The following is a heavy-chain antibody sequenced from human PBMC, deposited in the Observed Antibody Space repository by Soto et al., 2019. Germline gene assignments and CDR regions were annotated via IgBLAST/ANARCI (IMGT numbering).Heavy chain of an antibody. CDR3: AREGSYSAYNFAHGIQLWSFDF. V-gene: IGHV4-4*07. CDR1: GGSINTFY. CDR2: IFSSGST. Sequence: SETLSLTCTVSGGSINTFYWSWVRQPAGKGLEWIGRIFSSGSTSFNPSLESRVATSVDTSKNHFSLNLSSVTAADMAVYYCAREGSYSAYNFAHGIQLWSFDFWGQGALVTVS. D-gene: IGHD5-12*01. J-gene: IGHJ4*02.